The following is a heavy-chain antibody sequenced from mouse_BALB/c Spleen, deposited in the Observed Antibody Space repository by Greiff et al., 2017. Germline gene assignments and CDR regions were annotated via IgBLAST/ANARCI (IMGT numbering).Heavy chain of an antibody. V-gene: IGHV2-2*02. CDR3: ASMITSGDYAMDY. CDR1: GFSLTSYG. CDR2: IWSGGST. J-gene: IGHJ4*01. D-gene: IGHD2-4*01. Sequence: VQRVESGPGLVQPSQSLSITCTVSGFSLTSYGVHWVRQSPGKGLEWLGVIWSGGSTDYNAAFISRLSISKDNSKSQVFFKMNSLQANDTAIYYCASMITSGDYAMDYWGQGTSVTVSS.